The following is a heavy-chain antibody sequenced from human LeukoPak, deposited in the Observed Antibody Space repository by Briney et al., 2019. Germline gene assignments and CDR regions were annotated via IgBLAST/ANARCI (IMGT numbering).Heavy chain of an antibody. CDR1: GYTFTSYG. CDR3: ARDRDIVVVVAATGCAFDI. Sequence: GASVKVSCKASGYTFTSYGISWVRQAPGQGLEWMGWISAYNGNTNYAQKLQGRVAMTTDTSTSTAYMELRSLRSDDAAVYYCARDRDIVVVVAATGCAFDIWGQGTMVTVSS. V-gene: IGHV1-18*01. D-gene: IGHD2-15*01. CDR2: ISAYNGNT. J-gene: IGHJ3*02.